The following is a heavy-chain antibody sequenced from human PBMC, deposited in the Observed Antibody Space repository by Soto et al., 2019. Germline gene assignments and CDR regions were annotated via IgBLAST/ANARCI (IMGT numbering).Heavy chain of an antibody. CDR2: ISAYNGNT. CDR3: ARDGALGENYYDYGMDV. CDR1: GYTFTSYG. D-gene: IGHD3-16*01. J-gene: IGHJ6*02. V-gene: IGHV1-18*01. Sequence: QVQLVQSGAEVKKPGASVKVSCKASGYTFTSYGISWVRQAPGQGLEWMGWISAYNGNTNYAQKLQGRVTMTTDTSTITAYMELRSLRSDDTAVYYCARDGALGENYYDYGMDVWGQGTTVTVSS.